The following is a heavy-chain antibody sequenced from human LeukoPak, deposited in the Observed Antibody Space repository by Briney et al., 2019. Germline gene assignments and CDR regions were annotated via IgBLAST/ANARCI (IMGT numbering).Heavy chain of an antibody. V-gene: IGHV1-18*04. D-gene: IGHD3-3*01. CDR2: ISAYNGNT. CDR1: GYTFTSYY. J-gene: IGHJ6*02. Sequence: ASVKVSCKASGYTFTSYYMHWVRQAPGQGLEWMGWISAYNGNTNYAQKLQGRVTMTTDTSTSTAYMELRSLRSDDTAVYYCARVAILRFLEWPREGNYYYYGTDVWGQGTTVTVSS. CDR3: ARVAILRFLEWPREGNYYYYGTDV.